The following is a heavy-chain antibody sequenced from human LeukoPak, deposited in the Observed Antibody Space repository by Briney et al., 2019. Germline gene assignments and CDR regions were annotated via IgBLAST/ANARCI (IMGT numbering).Heavy chain of an antibody. Sequence: GGSLRLSCAASGFIFSRYGMSWVRQAPGKGLEWVSAISGSGGTTYYTDSVKGRFTISRDNSKNTLYLQMNSLRAEDTAVYYCARQRLNYYDSSGPFDYWGQGILVTVSS. V-gene: IGHV3-23*01. D-gene: IGHD3-22*01. CDR2: ISGSGGTT. CDR3: ARQRLNYYDSSGPFDY. CDR1: GFIFSRYG. J-gene: IGHJ4*02.